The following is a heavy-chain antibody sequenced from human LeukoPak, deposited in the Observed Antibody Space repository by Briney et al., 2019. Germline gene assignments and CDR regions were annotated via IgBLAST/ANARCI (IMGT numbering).Heavy chain of an antibody. CDR1: GFSFSEYA. J-gene: IGHJ3*02. CDR2: ITRNGGAR. D-gene: IGHD4-23*01. V-gene: IGHV3-64*01. Sequence: GGSLRLSCVGSGFSFSEYARYWVRHAPGKGLEYVSTITRNGGARDYGNSVAGRFTVSRNNSKSTLYLQMGSLRIEDTAVYYCARETVVDSSTSRDIKIKHEAFDIWGRGTVVTVSS. CDR3: ARETVVDSSTSRDIKIKHEAFDI.